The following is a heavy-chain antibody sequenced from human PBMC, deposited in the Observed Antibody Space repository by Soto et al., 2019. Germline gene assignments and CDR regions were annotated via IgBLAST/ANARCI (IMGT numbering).Heavy chain of an antibody. Sequence: GASVKVSGKASGGTFSSYAISLVRQAAGQGLECMGGIIPIFGTANYAQKFQGRVTITADKSTSTDYMELSSLRSEDTAVYYCARDGYSYGFPVQNWFDPWGQGTLVTVSS. J-gene: IGHJ5*02. D-gene: IGHD5-18*01. CDR3: ARDGYSYGFPVQNWFDP. V-gene: IGHV1-69*06. CDR2: IIPIFGTA. CDR1: GGTFSSYA.